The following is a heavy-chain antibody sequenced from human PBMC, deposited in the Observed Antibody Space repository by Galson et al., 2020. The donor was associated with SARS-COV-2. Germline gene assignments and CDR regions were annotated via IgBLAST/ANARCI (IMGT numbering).Heavy chain of an antibody. J-gene: IGHJ2*01. Sequence: GESLKISCAASGLYFRDNYMSWIRPAPGKGLEWLAFFSRSGISIYYASPVEGRFTIPRDNAKNSLSLQMNSLRVEDTAVYYCARALHGYKFFDLWGRGTLVTVSS. CDR3: ARALHGYKFFDL. CDR1: GLYFRDNY. CDR2: FSRSGISI. V-gene: IGHV3-11*04. D-gene: IGHD5-12*01.